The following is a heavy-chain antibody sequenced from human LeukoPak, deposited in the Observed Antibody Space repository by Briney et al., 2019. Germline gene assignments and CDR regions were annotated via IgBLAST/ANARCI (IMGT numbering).Heavy chain of an antibody. CDR2: ISGSGGST. D-gene: IGHD3-22*01. CDR3: AKDHGGYDSSGYYPSWVPSWYYGMDV. V-gene: IGHV3-23*01. Sequence: GGSLRLSCAASGFTFSSYAMSWVRQAPGKGLEWVSAISGSGGSTYYADSVKGRFTISRDNSKNTLYLQMNSLRAEDTAVYYCAKDHGGYDSSGYYPSWVPSWYYGMDVWGQGTTVTVSS. J-gene: IGHJ6*02. CDR1: GFTFSSYA.